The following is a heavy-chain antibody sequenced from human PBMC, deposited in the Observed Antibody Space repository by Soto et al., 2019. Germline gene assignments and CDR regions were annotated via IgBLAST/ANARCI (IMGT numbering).Heavy chain of an antibody. CDR2: VFFNGST. D-gene: IGHD4-17*01. Sequence: QLHLQESGPGLVKASETLSLTCTVSGGSMRSTNYYWGWIRQPPGKGLEWIGNVFFNGSTFSKPSRESRVSISVDTSKSQFSLRLNSVTAADTAVYYCVRQVGDYYFDQWGQGTLVTVSS. V-gene: IGHV4-39*01. CDR3: VRQVGDYYFDQ. J-gene: IGHJ4*02. CDR1: GGSMRSTNYY.